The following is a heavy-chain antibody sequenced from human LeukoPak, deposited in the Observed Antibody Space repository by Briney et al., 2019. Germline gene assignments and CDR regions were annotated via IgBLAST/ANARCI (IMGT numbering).Heavy chain of an antibody. Sequence: SVKVSCTASGGTFSSYAINWVRQAPGQGLEWMGGIIPIFGTANYAQKFQGRVTITADESTSTAYMELSSLRSEDTAVYYCAREVPISGYDHSFDYWGQGTLVTVSS. CDR3: AREVPISGYDHSFDY. CDR1: GGTFSSYA. D-gene: IGHD5-12*01. CDR2: IIPIFGTA. J-gene: IGHJ4*02. V-gene: IGHV1-69*13.